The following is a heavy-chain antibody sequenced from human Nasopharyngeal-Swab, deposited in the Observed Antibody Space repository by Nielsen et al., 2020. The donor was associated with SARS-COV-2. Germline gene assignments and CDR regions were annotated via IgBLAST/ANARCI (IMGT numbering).Heavy chain of an antibody. CDR1: GASISNRTYY. J-gene: IGHJ4*02. CDR2: VFYTGT. CDR3: VRDESGDYLGLPFDS. Sequence: ESLKISCSVSGASISNRTYYWGWIRQSPAKGLQWIGTVFYTGTYYNPSLQSRVTISVDTSKNQFSLKLTSVTAADTAVYYCVRDESGDYLGLPFDSWGPGTLVTVSS. V-gene: IGHV4-39*07. D-gene: IGHD4-17*01.